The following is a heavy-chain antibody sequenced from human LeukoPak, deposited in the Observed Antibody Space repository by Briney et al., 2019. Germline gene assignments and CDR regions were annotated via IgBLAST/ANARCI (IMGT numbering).Heavy chain of an antibody. D-gene: IGHD2-15*01. CDR3: ARGPIDWYFDL. CDR2: ISGYNGNT. J-gene: IGHJ2*01. CDR1: GYTFSSHG. V-gene: IGHV1-18*01. Sequence: ASVKVSCKASGYTFSSHGFSWVRQAPGQGLEWMGWISGYNGNTNYAQKLQGRVTMTTDTSTSTAYMELRSLRSDDTAAYYCARGPIDWYFDLWGRGTLVTVSS.